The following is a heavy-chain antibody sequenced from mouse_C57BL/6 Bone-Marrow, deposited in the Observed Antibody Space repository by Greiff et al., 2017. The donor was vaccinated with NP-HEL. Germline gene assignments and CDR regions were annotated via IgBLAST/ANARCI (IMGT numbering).Heavy chain of an antibody. CDR3: SRRDSNYWGGYYAMDY. CDR1: GYTFTSYG. D-gene: IGHD2-5*01. Sequence: VQLQQSGAELARPGASVKLSCKASGYTFTSYGISWVKQRTGQGLEWIGEIYPRSGNTYYNEKFKGKATLTADKSSSTAYMELRSLTSEDSAVYFCSRRDSNYWGGYYAMDYWGQGTSVTVSS. J-gene: IGHJ4*01. V-gene: IGHV1-81*01. CDR2: IYPRSGNT.